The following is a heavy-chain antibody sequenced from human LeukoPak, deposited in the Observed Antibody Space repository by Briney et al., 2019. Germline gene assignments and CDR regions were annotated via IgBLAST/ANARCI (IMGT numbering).Heavy chain of an antibody. V-gene: IGHV1-2*02. CDR3: ARGGWLVY. J-gene: IGHJ4*02. CDR1: VYSFTDYY. CDR2: INPTSGDA. Sequence: GASVKVSCRASVYSFTDYYIHWVRQAPGQGLEWMAWINPTSGDANYAQNFQGRVTVTMDTSLSTAYMELSRLRSDDTALYYCARGGWLVYWGQGTLVTVSS. D-gene: IGHD6-19*01.